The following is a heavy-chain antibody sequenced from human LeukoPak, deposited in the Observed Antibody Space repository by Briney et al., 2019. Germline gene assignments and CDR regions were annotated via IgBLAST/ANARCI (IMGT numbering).Heavy chain of an antibody. D-gene: IGHD3-10*01. J-gene: IGHJ4*02. CDR3: ANGRIWFGQLDY. V-gene: IGHV3-23*01. CDR2: ISGSGGST. Sequence: GGSLRLSCAASGLTFSGYAMSWVRQAPGKGPEWVSAISGSGGSTYYADSVKGRFTISRDNSKNTLYLQMNSLRADDTAVYYCANGRIWFGQLDYWGQGTLVTVSS. CDR1: GLTFSGYA.